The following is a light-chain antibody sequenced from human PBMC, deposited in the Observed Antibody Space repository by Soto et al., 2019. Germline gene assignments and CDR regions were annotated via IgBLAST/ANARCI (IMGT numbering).Light chain of an antibody. V-gene: IGLV2-14*01. CDR1: SNDVGGYDF. Sequence: QSALTQPASVSGSPGQSITISCTGTSNDVGGYDFVSWYQHHPGKAPKLMIYEVSNRPSGVSNRFSGSKSGNTASLTISGLQADDEADYYCSSYTSSSTLVVFGGGTKLTVL. CDR2: EVS. J-gene: IGLJ2*01. CDR3: SSYTSSSTLVV.